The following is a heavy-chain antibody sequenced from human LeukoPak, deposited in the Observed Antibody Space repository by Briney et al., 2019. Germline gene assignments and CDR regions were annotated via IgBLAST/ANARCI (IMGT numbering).Heavy chain of an antibody. CDR2: INHSGST. CDR1: GGSFSGYY. CDR3: ATHHRYSGRED. Sequence: SETLSLTCAVYGGSFSGYYWSWIRQPPGKGLEWIGEINHSGSTNYNPSLKSRVTISVDTSKNQFSLKLSSVTAADTAVYYCATHHRYSGREDWGQGTLVTVSS. V-gene: IGHV4-34*01. J-gene: IGHJ4*02. D-gene: IGHD1-26*01.